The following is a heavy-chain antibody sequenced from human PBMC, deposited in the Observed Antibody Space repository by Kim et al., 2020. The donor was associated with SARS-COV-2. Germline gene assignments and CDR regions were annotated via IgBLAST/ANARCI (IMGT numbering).Heavy chain of an antibody. D-gene: IGHD5-12*01. Sequence: SETLSLTCAVYGGSFSGYYWSWIRQPPGKGLEWIGEINHSGSTNYNPSLKSRVTISVDTSKNQFSLKLSSVTAADTAVYYCARPLRKGSGYDYGYWGQGTLVTVSS. J-gene: IGHJ4*02. CDR1: GGSFSGYY. V-gene: IGHV4-34*01. CDR2: INHSGST. CDR3: ARPLRKGSGYDYGY.